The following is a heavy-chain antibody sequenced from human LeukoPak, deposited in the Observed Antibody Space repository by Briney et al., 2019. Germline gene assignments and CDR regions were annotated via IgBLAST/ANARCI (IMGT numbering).Heavy chain of an antibody. V-gene: IGHV3-72*01. D-gene: IGHD5-12*01. Sequence: GGSLRLSCAASGFTFTSYAMSWVRQAPGKGLEWVGRTRNKANSYTTEYAASVKGRFTISRDDLKNSLYLQMNSLKTEDTAVYYCARGADSGYDFSFLDYWGQGTLVTVSS. CDR2: TRNKANSYTT. CDR1: GFTFTSYA. CDR3: ARGADSGYDFSFLDY. J-gene: IGHJ4*02.